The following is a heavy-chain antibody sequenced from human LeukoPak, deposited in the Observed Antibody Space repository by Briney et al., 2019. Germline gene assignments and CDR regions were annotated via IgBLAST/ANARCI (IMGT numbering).Heavy chain of an antibody. V-gene: IGHV3-30*18. D-gene: IGHD5-12*01. J-gene: IGHJ4*02. CDR3: AKVDIVATIDAGRLVDY. CDR1: GFTFSSYG. CDR2: ISNDGSNK. Sequence: PGRSLRLSCAASGFTFSSYGMQWFRQAPDKGLEWVAAISNDGSNKYYADSVKGRFTMSRDNSENTLYLQMNSLRAEDTAVYYCAKVDIVATIDAGRLVDYWGQGTLVTVSS.